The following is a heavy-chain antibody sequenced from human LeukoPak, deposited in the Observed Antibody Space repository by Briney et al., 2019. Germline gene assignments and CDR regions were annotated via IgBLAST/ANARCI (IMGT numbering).Heavy chain of an antibody. V-gene: IGHV4-4*09. CDR3: ARHRSPSSLSFFDI. CDR1: GASISSYY. Sequence: PSETLSLTCTVSGASISSYYWSWIRQPPGKGLEWIAYIYTSETTNFNPALRSRVTISIDTSKNQVSLRLSSVTAADTALYYCARHRSPSSLSFFDIWGQGMLVIVSS. J-gene: IGHJ4*02. D-gene: IGHD2-2*01. CDR2: IYTSETT.